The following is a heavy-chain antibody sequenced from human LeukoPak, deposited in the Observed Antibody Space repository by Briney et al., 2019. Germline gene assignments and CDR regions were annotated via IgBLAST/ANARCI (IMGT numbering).Heavy chain of an antibody. Sequence: ASVKVSCKASGYTFTGYYMHWVRQAPGQGLEWMGWINPNSGGTNYAQKFQGRVTMTRDTSISTAYMELSRLRSDDTAVYYCAREVYSGYDYVLYGYWFDLWGQGTLVTVSS. CDR2: INPNSGGT. J-gene: IGHJ5*02. CDR1: GYTFTGYY. V-gene: IGHV1-2*02. D-gene: IGHD5-12*01. CDR3: AREVYSGYDYVLYGYWFDL.